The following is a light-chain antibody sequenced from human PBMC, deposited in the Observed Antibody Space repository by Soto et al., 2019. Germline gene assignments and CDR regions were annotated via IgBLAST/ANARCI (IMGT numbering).Light chain of an antibody. Sequence: ELVMTHSPATLSVSPGERATLSFRASQSVSSSYLAWYQQKPGQAPRLLIYGASNRATGIPARFSGSGSGTDFTLTISSLEPEDFAVYYCQQRSNWLITFGQGNDW. J-gene: IGKJ5*01. CDR2: GAS. V-gene: IGKV3D-20*02. CDR1: QSVSSSY. CDR3: QQRSNWLIT.